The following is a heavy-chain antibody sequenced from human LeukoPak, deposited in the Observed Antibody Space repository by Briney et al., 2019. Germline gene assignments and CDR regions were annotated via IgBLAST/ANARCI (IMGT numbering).Heavy chain of an antibody. J-gene: IGHJ4*02. D-gene: IGHD5-12*01. V-gene: IGHV3-74*01. CDR3: ATGGGYGRY. CDR1: GFTFSNYW. CDR2: IAGDGSSI. Sequence: GGSLRLSCAASGFTFSNYWIYWVRQAPGKGLVWVSRIAGDGSSIGYADSVKGRFTISRDDAKNTLYLQMNSLRVEDTAVYYCATGGGYGRYWGQGTLVTVSS.